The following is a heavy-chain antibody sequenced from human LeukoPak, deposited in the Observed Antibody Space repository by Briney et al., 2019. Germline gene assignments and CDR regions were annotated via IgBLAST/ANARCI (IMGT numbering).Heavy chain of an antibody. D-gene: IGHD1-26*01. V-gene: IGHV3-21*01. CDR1: GFTFSSYS. Sequence: KPGGSLRLSCAASGFTFSSYSMNWVRKAPGEGLEWVSSVSSSSSYIHSAGSVRGRFTISRDNAKNSLFLQMNSLRAEDTAVYYFARDEWGDAFDIWGQGTMVTVFS. CDR3: ARDEWGDAFDI. CDR2: VSSSSSYI. J-gene: IGHJ3*02.